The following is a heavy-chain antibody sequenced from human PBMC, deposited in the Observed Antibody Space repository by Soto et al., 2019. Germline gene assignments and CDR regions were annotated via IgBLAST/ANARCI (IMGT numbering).Heavy chain of an antibody. CDR2: IRQDGSGK. Sequence: EVQLVESGGGLVQPGESLRLSCAASGFGISTSWMSWVRQAPGRGLEWVANIRQDGSGKSYVDSVKGRFPIPRDNAQNSLYLKLHSLSAEAEALHHCESTRGYCSGGRCYAGNDYWGQGTLVVISS. V-gene: IGHV3-7*01. J-gene: IGHJ4*01. CDR3: ESTRGYCSGGRCYAGNDY. D-gene: IGHD2-15*01. CDR1: GFGISTSW.